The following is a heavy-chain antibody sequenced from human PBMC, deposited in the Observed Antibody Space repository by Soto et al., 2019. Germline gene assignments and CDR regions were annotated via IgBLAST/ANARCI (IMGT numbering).Heavy chain of an antibody. Sequence: PVGSLRLSCAASGFTFSSYSMNWVRQAPGKGLEWVSSISSSSSYIYYADSVKGRFTISRDNAKNSLYLQMNSLRAEDTAVYYCARDSYDFWSGYYTTTYGMDVWGQGTTVTVSS. V-gene: IGHV3-21*01. J-gene: IGHJ6*02. CDR1: GFTFSSYS. D-gene: IGHD3-3*01. CDR3: ARDSYDFWSGYYTTTYGMDV. CDR2: ISSSSSYI.